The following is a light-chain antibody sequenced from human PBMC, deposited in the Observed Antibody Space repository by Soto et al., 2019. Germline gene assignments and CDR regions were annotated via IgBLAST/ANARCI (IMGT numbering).Light chain of an antibody. V-gene: IGLV2-23*02. CDR1: SSDVGSHNL. CDR3: CSAGGSRAV. Sequence: QSALTQPASVSGSPGQSITISCTGTSSDVGSHNLVSWYQQHPGPAPKLMIYEVSKRPLGVSARFSASKSGNTASLTISGLQAEDEADYYCCSAGGSRAVFGGGTQLTVL. CDR2: EVS. J-gene: IGLJ7*01.